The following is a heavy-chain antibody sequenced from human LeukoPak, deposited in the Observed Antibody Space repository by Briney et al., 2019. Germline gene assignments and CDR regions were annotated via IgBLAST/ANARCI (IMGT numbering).Heavy chain of an antibody. J-gene: IGHJ5*02. CDR3: ARVARQLAFP. V-gene: IGHV1-3*03. Sequence: GASVKVSCKASGYTFTNYAMHWVRQAPGQRLEWMGWINAGHGNTKYSQEFQGRVTITRNTSISTAYMELSSLRSEDTAVYYCARVARQLAFPWGQGTLVTVSS. CDR1: GYTFTNYA. D-gene: IGHD6-6*01. CDR2: INAGHGNT.